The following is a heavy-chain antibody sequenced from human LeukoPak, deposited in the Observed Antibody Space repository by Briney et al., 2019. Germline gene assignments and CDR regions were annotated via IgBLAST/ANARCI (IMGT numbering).Heavy chain of an antibody. CDR3: ASGSGTYYSSYYYYGMDV. CDR2: ISTSGGST. CDR1: GFPFTNYA. Sequence: GGSLRLSCAASGFPFTNYAMNWVRQAPGKGLEWVSAISTSGGSTYYADSVKGRFTISRDNSKNTLYLQMNSLRAEDTGAYYCASGSGTYYSSYYYYGMDVWGQGTTVTVSS. J-gene: IGHJ6*02. D-gene: IGHD1-26*01. V-gene: IGHV3-23*01.